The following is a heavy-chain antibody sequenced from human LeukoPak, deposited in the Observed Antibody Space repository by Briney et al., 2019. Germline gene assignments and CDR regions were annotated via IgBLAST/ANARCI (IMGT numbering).Heavy chain of an antibody. J-gene: IGHJ4*02. CDR2: IYYSGST. D-gene: IGHD6-13*01. CDR3: ARSPIAAAGNLDY. V-gene: IGHV4-59*01. CDR1: GGSISSYY. Sequence: SETLSLTCTVSGGSISSYYWSWIRQPPGKGLEWIGYIYYSGSTNYNPSLKSRVTIQVDTSKNQFSLKLSSVTAADTAVYYCARSPIAAAGNLDYWGQGTLVTVSS.